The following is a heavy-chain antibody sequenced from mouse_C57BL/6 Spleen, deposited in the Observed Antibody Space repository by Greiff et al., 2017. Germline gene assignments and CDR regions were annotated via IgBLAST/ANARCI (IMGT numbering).Heavy chain of an antibody. V-gene: IGHV1-22*01. CDR3: ARRIVRRPDYWGVDY. CDR1: GYTFTDYN. D-gene: IGHD2-13*01. Sequence: VQLQQSGPELVKPGASVKMSCKASGYTFTDYNMHWVKQSHGKSLEWIGHINPNNGGTSYNQKFKGKATLTVNKSSSTAYMDLRSLTSEDSAVYYCARRIVRRPDYWGVDYWVQGTTLTVSS. CDR2: INPNNGGT. J-gene: IGHJ2*01.